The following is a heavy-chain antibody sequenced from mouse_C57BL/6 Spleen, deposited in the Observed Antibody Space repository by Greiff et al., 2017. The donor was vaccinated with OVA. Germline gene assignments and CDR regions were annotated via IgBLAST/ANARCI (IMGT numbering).Heavy chain of an antibody. Sequence: VQLQQSGAELVKPGASVKISCKASGYAFSSYWMNWVKQRPGKGLEWIGMIHPNSGSTNYNEKFKSKATLTVDKSSSTAYMQLSSLTSEDSAVYYCARDGSDYWGQGTTLTVSS. CDR2: IHPNSGST. V-gene: IGHV1-64*01. J-gene: IGHJ2*01. CDR3: ARDGSDY. D-gene: IGHD3-2*02. CDR1: GYAFSSYW.